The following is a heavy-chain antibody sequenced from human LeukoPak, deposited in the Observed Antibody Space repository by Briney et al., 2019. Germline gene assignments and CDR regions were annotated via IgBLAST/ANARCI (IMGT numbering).Heavy chain of an antibody. V-gene: IGHV3-23*01. CDR2: ISGSGGST. Sequence: PGGSLRLSCAASGLTFSSYAISWVRQPPGKGLEGVSAISGSGGSTYYADSVKGRFTISRDNSKNTLYLQMNSLRAEDTAVHYCAKGVLLRSSYFDYWGQGTLVTVPS. CDR3: AKGVLLRSSYFDY. J-gene: IGHJ4*02. D-gene: IGHD1-26*01. CDR1: GLTFSSYA.